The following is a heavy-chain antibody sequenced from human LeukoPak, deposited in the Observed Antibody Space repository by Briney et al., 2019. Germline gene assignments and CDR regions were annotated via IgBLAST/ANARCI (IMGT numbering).Heavy chain of an antibody. Sequence: GGSLRLSCAASGFTFSSYEMNWVRQAPGKGLEWVSYISSSGSTIYYADSVKGRFTISRDNAKNSLYLQMNSLRAEDTAVYYCARVDVGATSDYWGQGNLVTVSS. J-gene: IGHJ4*02. CDR2: ISSSGSTI. D-gene: IGHD1-26*01. CDR3: ARVDVGATSDY. V-gene: IGHV3-48*03. CDR1: GFTFSSYE.